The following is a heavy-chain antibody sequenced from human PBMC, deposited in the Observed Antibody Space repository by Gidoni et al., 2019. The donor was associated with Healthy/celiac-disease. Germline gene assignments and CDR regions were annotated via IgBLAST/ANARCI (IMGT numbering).Heavy chain of an antibody. V-gene: IGHV3-30-3*01. CDR1: GFTFISYA. J-gene: IGHJ4*02. CDR2: ISYDGSNK. D-gene: IGHD6-13*01. Sequence: QVQLVESGGGVVQPGRSLRLSCAASGFTFISYAMHWVRQAPGKGLEWVAVISYDGSNKYYADSVKGRFTISRDNSKNTLYLQMNSLRAEDTAVYYCARDGSPYSSSWWGGYWGQGTLVTVSS. CDR3: ARDGSPYSSSWWGGY.